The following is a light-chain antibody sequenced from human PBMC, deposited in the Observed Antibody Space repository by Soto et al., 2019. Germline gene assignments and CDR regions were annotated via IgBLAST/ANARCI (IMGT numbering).Light chain of an antibody. CDR2: DTS. CDR1: RDINNY. CDR3: QQYVYFPIT. Sequence: DIQMTQSPSSLSASVGDRVIITCQASRDINNYLNWYQQKPGKAPKVLIYDTSHLEAGVPSRFSGSGSGTDFTLIISSLQPEDIGTYYCQQYVYFPITFGQGTRLEIK. J-gene: IGKJ5*01. V-gene: IGKV1-33*01.